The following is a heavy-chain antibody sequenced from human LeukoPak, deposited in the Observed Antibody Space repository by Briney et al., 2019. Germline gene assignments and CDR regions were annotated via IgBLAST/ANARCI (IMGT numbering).Heavy chain of an antibody. CDR1: GYTFTSYG. J-gene: IGHJ4*02. Sequence: ASVKVSCKASGYTFTSYGTSWVRQAPGQGLEWMGWISAYNGNTNYAQKLQGRVTMTKDTSTSTAYMEMRSLRSDDTAVYYCARVVEMATIMYYFDYWGQGTLVTVSS. CDR3: ARVVEMATIMYYFDY. D-gene: IGHD5-24*01. V-gene: IGHV1-18*01. CDR2: ISAYNGNT.